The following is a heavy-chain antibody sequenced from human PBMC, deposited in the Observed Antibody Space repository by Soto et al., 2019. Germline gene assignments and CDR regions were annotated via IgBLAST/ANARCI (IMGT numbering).Heavy chain of an antibody. Sequence: GGSLRLSCAASGFTLSGYWMHWVRQGPGKGPVWVARISSSGSTTDYADSMKGRFTISRDNAKNTLFLQMSSLRYEDTAVYYCARTSCSGGSCSPDPWGRGTLVTVSS. J-gene: IGHJ5*02. V-gene: IGHV3-74*01. CDR2: ISSSGSTT. D-gene: IGHD2-15*01. CDR3: ARTSCSGGSCSPDP. CDR1: GFTLSGYW.